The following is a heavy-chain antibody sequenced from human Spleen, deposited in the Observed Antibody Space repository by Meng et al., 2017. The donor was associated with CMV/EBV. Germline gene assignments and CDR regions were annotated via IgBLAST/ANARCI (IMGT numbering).Heavy chain of an antibody. V-gene: IGHV1-46*01. CDR3: AIPGTTGTTDAFDI. CDR2: INPSGGST. D-gene: IGHD1-1*01. CDR1: GYPFTSYN. J-gene: IGHJ3*02. Sequence: ASGYPFTSYNLYWVRQAPGQGLEWMGRINPSGGSTSYAQKFQGRVTMTRDTSTSTVYMELRSLRSDDTAVYYCAIPGTTGTTDAFDIWGQGTMVTVSS.